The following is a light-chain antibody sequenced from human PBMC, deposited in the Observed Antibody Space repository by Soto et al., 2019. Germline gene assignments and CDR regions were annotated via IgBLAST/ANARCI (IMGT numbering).Light chain of an antibody. Sequence: DIVLTQSPATLSLSAGERATIPCRASRSVNRYLAWYQQKPGQAPNLLISDASNRATGIPARFSGSGSGTDVTLTISSLEPEDFAVYYCQHRSEWPVSFGQGTRVEIK. CDR3: QHRSEWPVS. CDR1: RSVNRY. V-gene: IGKV3-11*01. CDR2: DAS. J-gene: IGKJ5*01.